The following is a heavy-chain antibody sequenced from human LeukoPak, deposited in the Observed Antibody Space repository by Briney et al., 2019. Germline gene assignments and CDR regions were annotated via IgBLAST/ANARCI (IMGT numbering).Heavy chain of an antibody. CDR3: ASLGGIVGASYYFGY. CDR2: IYSGGST. V-gene: IGHV3-53*01. D-gene: IGHD1-26*01. CDR1: GFTVSSNY. J-gene: IGHJ4*02. Sequence: PGGSLRLSCAASGFTVSSNYMSWVRQAPGKGLEWVSVIYSGGSTYYADSVKGRFTISRDNSKNTLYLQMNSLRAEDTAVYYCASLGGIVGASYYFGYWGQGTLVTVSS.